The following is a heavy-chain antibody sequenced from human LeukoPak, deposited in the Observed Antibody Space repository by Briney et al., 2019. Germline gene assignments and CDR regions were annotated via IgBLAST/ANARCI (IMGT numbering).Heavy chain of an antibody. D-gene: IGHD3-10*01. CDR2: IYYSGST. Sequence: PSQTLSLTCTVSGGSISCGDYYWSWIRQPPGKGLEWIVYIYYSGSTYYNPSLKSRVTISVDTSKNQFSLKLNSVTAADTAVYYCAGWFGELSHHDYWGQGTLVTVSS. CDR1: GGSISCGDYY. J-gene: IGHJ4*02. V-gene: IGHV4-30-4*08. CDR3: AGWFGELSHHDY.